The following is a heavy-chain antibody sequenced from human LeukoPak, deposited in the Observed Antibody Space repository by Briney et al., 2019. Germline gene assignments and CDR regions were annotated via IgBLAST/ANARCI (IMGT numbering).Heavy chain of an antibody. CDR3: VRDWDHFDFDS. CDR2: IKGDGSHT. CDR1: GFTFRNYW. V-gene: IGHV3-74*01. D-gene: IGHD1-26*01. J-gene: IGHJ5*01. Sequence: GGSLRLSCAASGFTFRNYWMHWIRHAPGKGLVWVSRIKGDGSHTIYADSVKGRFTISRDNTKNALYLQMKSLRVEDTALYYCVRDWDHFDFDSWGQGTLVTVSS.